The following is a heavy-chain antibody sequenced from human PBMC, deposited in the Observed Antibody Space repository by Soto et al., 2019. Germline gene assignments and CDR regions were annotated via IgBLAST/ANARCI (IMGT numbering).Heavy chain of an antibody. J-gene: IGHJ6*02. Sequence: QVQLVESGGGVVQPGRSLRLSCAASGFTFSSYGMHWVRQAPGKGLEWVAVIWYDGSNKYYADSVKVRFTISRDNSKTKLYLQMNSLRAEDTGVYYCAVSGDYYYGMDVWGQGTTVTVSS. V-gene: IGHV3-33*01. CDR3: AVSGDYYYGMDV. CDR1: GFTFSSYG. CDR2: IWYDGSNK. D-gene: IGHD7-27*01.